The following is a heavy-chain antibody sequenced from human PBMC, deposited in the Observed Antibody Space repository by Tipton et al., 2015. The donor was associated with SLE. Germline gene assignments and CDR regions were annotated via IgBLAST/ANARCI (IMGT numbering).Heavy chain of an antibody. V-gene: IGHV4-59*11. D-gene: IGHD2-2*02. CDR2: IHYTGST. CDR1: GGSISGHY. J-gene: IGHJ5*02. CDR3: ARRLYGYDT. Sequence: TLSLTCTVSGGSISGHYWSWIRQPPGKGLEWIGYIHYTGSTHYNPSLESRVTMSVDTSKNQFSLRLTSVTAADTALYFCARRLYGYDTWGQGTLVTVSS.